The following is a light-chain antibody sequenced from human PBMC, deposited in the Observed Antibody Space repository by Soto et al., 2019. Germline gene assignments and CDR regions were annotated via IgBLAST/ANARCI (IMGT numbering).Light chain of an antibody. Sequence: EIVMTQSPATLSVSPGERATLSWRASQRVSSNLAWYQQKPGQAPRLLIHAASTGATGIPARFRGSGSGTDFTLTISSLEPEDSAVYFCHQYADSPQTFGQGTKVDIK. J-gene: IGKJ2*01. CDR2: AAS. CDR1: QRVSSN. V-gene: IGKV3D-15*01. CDR3: HQYADSPQT.